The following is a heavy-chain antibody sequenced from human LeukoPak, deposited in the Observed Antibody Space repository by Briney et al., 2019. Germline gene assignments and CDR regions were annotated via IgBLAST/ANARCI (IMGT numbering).Heavy chain of an antibody. CDR2: ISYDGSNK. Sequence: PGGSLRLSCAASGFTFSSYAMHWVRQAPGKGLEWVAVISYDGSNKYYADSVKGRFTISRDSSKNTLYLQMNSLRAEDTAVYYCVKDGSGSYYTYYFDYWGQGTLVTVSS. D-gene: IGHD3-10*01. CDR1: GFTFSSYA. V-gene: IGHV3-30-3*01. CDR3: VKDGSGSYYTYYFDY. J-gene: IGHJ4*02.